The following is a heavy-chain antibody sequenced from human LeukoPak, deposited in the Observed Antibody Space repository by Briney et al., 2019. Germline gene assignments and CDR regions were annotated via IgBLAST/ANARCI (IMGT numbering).Heavy chain of an antibody. CDR2: IKRKTDGGTT. D-gene: IGHD1-14*01. J-gene: IGHJ4*02. CDR1: GFAFDNAW. Sequence: GSLRLSCAASGFAFDNAWMSWVRQAPGKGLEWVGRIKRKTDGGTTEYAAPVKGRFTISRDDSENTLYLQMNSLKTGDTAVYYCTTYKYYFDQWGQGTLVTVSS. V-gene: IGHV3-15*01. CDR3: TTYKYYFDQ.